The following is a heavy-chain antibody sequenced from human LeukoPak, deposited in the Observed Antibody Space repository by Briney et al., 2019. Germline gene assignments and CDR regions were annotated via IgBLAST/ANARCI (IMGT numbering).Heavy chain of an antibody. V-gene: IGHV3-74*01. Sequence: QPGGSLRLSCAASGFTFSSYWMHWVRQAPGKGLVWVSLINSDVSSTNYADSVKGRFTISRDNAKNSLYLQMNSLRAEDTAVYYCARLYSSSSGLRASDYWGQGTLVTVSS. CDR2: INSDVSST. D-gene: IGHD6-6*01. CDR3: ARLYSSSSGLRASDY. J-gene: IGHJ4*02. CDR1: GFTFSSYW.